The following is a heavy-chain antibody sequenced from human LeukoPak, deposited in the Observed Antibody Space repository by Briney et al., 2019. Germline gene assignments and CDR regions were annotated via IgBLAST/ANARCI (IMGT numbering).Heavy chain of an antibody. D-gene: IGHD3-9*01. CDR1: GGSISSSSYY. CDR3: ASQYDILTGSWFDP. V-gene: IGHV4-39*07. J-gene: IGHJ5*02. Sequence: SETLSLTCTVSGGSISSSSYYWSWIRQPPGKGLEWIGEINHSGSTNYNPSLKSRVAISVDTSKNQFSLKLSSVTAADTAVYYCASQYDILTGSWFDPWGQGTLVTVSS. CDR2: INHSGST.